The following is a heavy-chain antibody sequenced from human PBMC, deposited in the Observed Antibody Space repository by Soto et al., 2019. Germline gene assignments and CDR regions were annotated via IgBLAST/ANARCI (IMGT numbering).Heavy chain of an antibody. J-gene: IGHJ4*02. D-gene: IGHD2-2*01. Sequence: SETLSLTCTVSGGSISSGGYYWSWIRQHPGKGLEWIGYIYYSGSTYHNPSLKSRVTISVDTSKNQFSLKLSSVTAADTAVYYCASTYQLLLSNWGQGTLVTVSS. CDR2: IYYSGST. CDR1: GGSISSGGYY. V-gene: IGHV4-31*03. CDR3: ASTYQLLLSN.